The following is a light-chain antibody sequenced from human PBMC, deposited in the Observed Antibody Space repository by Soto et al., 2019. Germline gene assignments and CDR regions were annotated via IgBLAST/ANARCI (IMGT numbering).Light chain of an antibody. J-gene: IGLJ3*02. V-gene: IGLV2-8*01. CDR2: EVT. CDR1: SSDIGGYNY. Sequence: QSALTQPPSASGSPGQSVTISCTGTSSDIGGYNYVSWCQQHPDKAPKLMIYEVTQRPSGVPDRFSGSKSGNTASLTVSGLQAEDEADYYCGSRTADNHLVVFGGGTKLTVL. CDR3: GSRTADNHLVV.